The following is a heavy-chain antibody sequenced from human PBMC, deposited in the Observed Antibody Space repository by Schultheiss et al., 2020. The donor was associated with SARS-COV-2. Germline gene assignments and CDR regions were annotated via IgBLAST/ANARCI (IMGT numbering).Heavy chain of an antibody. CDR1: GGSISSYY. CDR2: IYYSGST. D-gene: IGHD4/OR15-4a*01. CDR3: ARTMVADWGSFDY. J-gene: IGHJ4*02. Sequence: SETLSLTCTVSGGSISSYYWSWIRQPPGKGLEWIGDIYYSGSTNYNPSLKSRVTISLDTSKNQLSLELRSVTAADTAVYYCARTMVADWGSFDYWGQGTLVTVSS. V-gene: IGHV4-59*08.